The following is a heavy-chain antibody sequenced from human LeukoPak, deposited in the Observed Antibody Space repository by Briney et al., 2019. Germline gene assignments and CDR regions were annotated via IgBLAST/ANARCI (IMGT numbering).Heavy chain of an antibody. CDR3: AIGYCRGGSCPFDY. V-gene: IGHV1-18*01. CDR2: ISAYNGNT. J-gene: IGHJ4*02. CDR1: GYTLTSSG. D-gene: IGHD2-15*01. Sequence: ASVKVSCKASGYTLTSSGISGVRQAPGQGLEWVGWISAYNGNTNYAQKLQGRVTMTTDTSTSMANMELRSLRSDDTAVYYCAIGYCRGGSCPFDYWGQGTLVTVSS.